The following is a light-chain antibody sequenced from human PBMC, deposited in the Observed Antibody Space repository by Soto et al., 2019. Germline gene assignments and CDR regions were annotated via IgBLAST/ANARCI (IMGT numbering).Light chain of an antibody. CDR1: SSDVGSYNY. V-gene: IGLV2-14*01. J-gene: IGLJ2*01. CDR2: DVS. Sequence: QSALTQPASVSGSPGQSITISCTGTSSDVGSYNYVSWYQQHPGKAPTLIIYDVSNRPSGVSNRFSGSKSGNTASLTISGLQAEDEGDYYCSSYTSGTTPVLFGGGTKLTVL. CDR3: SSYTSGTTPVL.